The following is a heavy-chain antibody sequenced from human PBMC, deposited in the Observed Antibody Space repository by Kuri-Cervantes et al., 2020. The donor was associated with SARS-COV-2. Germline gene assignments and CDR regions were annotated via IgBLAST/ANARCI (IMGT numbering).Heavy chain of an antibody. Sequence: GESLKISCAASGFTFSSYGMHWARQAPGKGLEWVAVISYDGSNKYYADSVKGRFTISRDNSKNTLYLQMNSLRAEDTAVYYCATDRVRVVTHNFDYWGQGTLVTVSS. V-gene: IGHV3-30*03. CDR3: ATDRVRVVTHNFDY. CDR2: ISYDGSNK. J-gene: IGHJ4*02. CDR1: GFTFSSYG. D-gene: IGHD3-10*01.